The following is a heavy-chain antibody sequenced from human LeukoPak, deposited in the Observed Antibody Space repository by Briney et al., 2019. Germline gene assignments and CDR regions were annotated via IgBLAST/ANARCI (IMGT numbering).Heavy chain of an antibody. J-gene: IGHJ3*02. CDR1: GFTVSSNY. D-gene: IGHD6-6*01. Sequence: GGSLRLSCAASGFTVSSNYMSWVRQAPGKGLEWVSAISGSGGSTYYADSVKGRFTISRDNSKNTLYLQMNSLRAEDTAVYYCAKDEGRSRAADIWGQGTMVTVSS. CDR3: AKDEGRSRAADI. V-gene: IGHV3-23*01. CDR2: ISGSGGST.